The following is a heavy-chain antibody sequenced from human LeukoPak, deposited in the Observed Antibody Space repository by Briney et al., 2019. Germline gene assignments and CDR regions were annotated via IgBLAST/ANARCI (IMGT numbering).Heavy chain of an antibody. J-gene: IGHJ4*02. D-gene: IGHD2-8*01. CDR3: ARLEHVVLMMFES. Sequence: SETLSLTCSVSGYSISSGHYWGWIRQPPGKGLEWIGTIYESGNTYYNPSLKSRVTISVDTSKNQLYLKVSSVTAADTAVYYCARLEHVVLMMFESWGQGTLVTVSS. V-gene: IGHV4-38-2*01. CDR1: GYSISSGHY. CDR2: IYESGNT.